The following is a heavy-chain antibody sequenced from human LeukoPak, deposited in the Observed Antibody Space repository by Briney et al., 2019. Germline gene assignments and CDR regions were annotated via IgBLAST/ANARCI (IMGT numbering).Heavy chain of an antibody. CDR3: AKAAAYSGYALIDY. D-gene: IGHD5-12*01. Sequence: PGGSLRLSCAASGFTFRKYWLHWVRQAPGKGLVWVSRINPDDGSTSYADSVKGRFTISRDNAKSTLYLQMNSLRVEDTAVYYCAKAAAYSGYALIDYWGQGTLVTVSS. CDR2: INPDDGST. CDR1: GFTFRKYW. J-gene: IGHJ4*02. V-gene: IGHV3-74*01.